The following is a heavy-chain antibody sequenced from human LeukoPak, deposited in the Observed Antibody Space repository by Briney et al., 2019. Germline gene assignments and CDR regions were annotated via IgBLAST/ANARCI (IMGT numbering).Heavy chain of an antibody. CDR3: ARDSDSSSWSDRRYYYYMDV. D-gene: IGHD6-13*01. CDR1: GFTFSDYY. CDR2: ISSSGSTI. Sequence: GGSLRLSCAASGFTFSDYYMSWIRQAPGKGLEWVSYISSSGSTIYYADSVKGRFTISRDNAKNSLYLQMNSLRAEDTAVYYCARDSDSSSWSDRRYYYYMDVWGKGTTVTVSS. V-gene: IGHV3-11*01. J-gene: IGHJ6*03.